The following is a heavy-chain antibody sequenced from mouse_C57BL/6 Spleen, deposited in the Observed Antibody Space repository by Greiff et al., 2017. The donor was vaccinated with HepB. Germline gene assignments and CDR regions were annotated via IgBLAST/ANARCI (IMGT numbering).Heavy chain of an antibody. CDR2: IWSGGST. V-gene: IGHV2-2*01. CDR1: GFSLTSYG. Sequence: QVQLKESGPGLVQPSQSLSITCTVSGFSLTSYGVHWVRQSPGKGLEWLGVIWSGGSTDYNAAFISRQSISKDNSKRQVFLKKNSLQADDTAIYYSERKYYYGSSWYLDGWGKGTTVTVYS. J-gene: IGHJ1*03. D-gene: IGHD1-1*01. CDR3: ERKYYYGSSWYLDG.